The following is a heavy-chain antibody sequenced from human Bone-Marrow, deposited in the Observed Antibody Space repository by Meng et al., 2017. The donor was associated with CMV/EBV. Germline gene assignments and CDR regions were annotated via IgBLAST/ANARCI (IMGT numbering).Heavy chain of an antibody. V-gene: IGHV1-18*01. CDR1: GYTFTSYG. CDR3: ARLYYYDSSYYFDY. Sequence: ASVKVSCKASGYTFTSYGISWVRQAHGQGLEWMGWISAYNGNTNYAQKLQGRVTMTTDKSTSTAYMELRSLRSDDTAVYYCARLYYYDSSYYFDYWGQGTLVTVSS. D-gene: IGHD3-22*01. J-gene: IGHJ4*02. CDR2: ISAYNGNT.